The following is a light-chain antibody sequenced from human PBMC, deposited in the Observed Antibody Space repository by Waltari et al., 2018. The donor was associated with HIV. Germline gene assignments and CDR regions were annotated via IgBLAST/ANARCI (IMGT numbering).Light chain of an antibody. CDR3: QQSSRLPYT. J-gene: IGKJ2*01. CDR2: YAS. CDR1: ERIGTS. V-gene: IGKV6D-21*02. Sequence: EIVLTQSPDFQSVTPKEKVTITCRASERIGTSIHWYQQKPDQSPKRLIKYASQSISVVPSRYSGSGSGTDFTLTINSLEAEDAAAYCCQQSSRLPYTFGQGTKLEI.